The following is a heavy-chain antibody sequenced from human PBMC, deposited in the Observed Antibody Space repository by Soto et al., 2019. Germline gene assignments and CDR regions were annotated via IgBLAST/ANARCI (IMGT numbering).Heavy chain of an antibody. V-gene: IGHV3-23*01. CDR1: GFTFSSYA. D-gene: IGHD2-2*01. CDR2: ISGSGGST. Sequence: GGSLRLSCAASGFTFSSYAMSWVRQAPGKGLEWVSAISGSGGSTYYADSVKGRFTISRDNSKNTLYLQMNSLRAEDTAVYYCAKDQMYQLQTNMDVWGKGTTVTVSS. J-gene: IGHJ6*03. CDR3: AKDQMYQLQTNMDV.